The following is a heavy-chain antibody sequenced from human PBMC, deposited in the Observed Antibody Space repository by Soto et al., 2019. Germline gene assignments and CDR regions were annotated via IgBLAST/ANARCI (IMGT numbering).Heavy chain of an antibody. V-gene: IGHV1-69*01. Sequence: QVQLVQSGAEVKKPGSSVKVSCKASGGTFSSYAISWVRQAPGQGLEWMGGIIPIFGTANYAQKFQGRVTITADESTGTGYMELSSLRSEDTAVYYCAESILDYDFWSGYLPKIRDPYYYYGMDVWGQGTTVTVSS. J-gene: IGHJ6*02. CDR2: IIPIFGTA. D-gene: IGHD3-3*01. CDR3: AESILDYDFWSGYLPKIRDPYYYYGMDV. CDR1: GGTFSSYA.